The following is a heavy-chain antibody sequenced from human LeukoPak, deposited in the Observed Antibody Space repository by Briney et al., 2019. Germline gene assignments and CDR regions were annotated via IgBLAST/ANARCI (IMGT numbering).Heavy chain of an antibody. Sequence: GGSLRLSCAASRFTFSTYAMSWVRQAPRKGLEWVSAISGNGGSTYYADSVKGRFTISRDNSKNTLYLQMNSLGAEDTAVYYCAKMKSVEIATISDFDYWGQGTLVTVSS. V-gene: IGHV3-23*01. D-gene: IGHD5-24*01. CDR2: ISGNGGST. J-gene: IGHJ4*02. CDR1: RFTFSTYA. CDR3: AKMKSVEIATISDFDY.